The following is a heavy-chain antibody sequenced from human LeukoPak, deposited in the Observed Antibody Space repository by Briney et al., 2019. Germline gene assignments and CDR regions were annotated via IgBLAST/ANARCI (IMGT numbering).Heavy chain of an antibody. CDR3: ARAPDIVVVPALFDY. J-gene: IGHJ4*02. Sequence: SETLSLTCTVSGGSISSSSYYWGWIRQPPGTGLEWIGSIYYSGSTYYNPSLKSRVTISVDTSKNQFSLKLSSVTAADTAVYYCARAPDIVVVPALFDYWGQGTLVTVSS. CDR1: GGSISSSSYY. V-gene: IGHV4-39*07. CDR2: IYYSGST. D-gene: IGHD2-2*01.